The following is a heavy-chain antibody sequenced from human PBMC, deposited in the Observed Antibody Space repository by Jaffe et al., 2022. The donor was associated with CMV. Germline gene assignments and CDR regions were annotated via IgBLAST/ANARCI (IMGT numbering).Heavy chain of an antibody. CDR2: INHSGST. V-gene: IGHV4-34*01. CDR3: ARVGITMVRGARDPWFDY. J-gene: IGHJ4*02. CDR1: GGSFSGYY. Sequence: QVQLQQWGAGLLKPSETLSLTCAVYGGSFSGYYWSWIRQPPGKGLEWIGEINHSGSTNYNPSLKSRVTISVDTSKNQFSLKLSSVTAADTAVYYCARVGITMVRGARDPWFDYWGQGTLVTVSS. D-gene: IGHD3-10*01.